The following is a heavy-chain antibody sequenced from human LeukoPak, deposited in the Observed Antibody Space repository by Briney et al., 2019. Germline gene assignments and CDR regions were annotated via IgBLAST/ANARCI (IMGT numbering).Heavy chain of an antibody. CDR3: ARIYLKMASAS. D-gene: IGHD2-8*01. Sequence: GGSLRLSCAASGFTFTSYWMSWVRQAPGKGLEWVANIKEDGSEKYYVDSVKGRFTISRDNAKNSVSLRMNSLRAEDTAVYYCARIYLKMASASWGQGTLVIVSS. CDR1: GFTFTSYW. V-gene: IGHV3-7*01. J-gene: IGHJ5*02. CDR2: IKEDGSEK.